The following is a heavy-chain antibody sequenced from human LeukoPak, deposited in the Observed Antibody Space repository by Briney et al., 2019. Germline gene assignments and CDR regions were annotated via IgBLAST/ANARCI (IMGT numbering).Heavy chain of an antibody. CDR2: IIYTGGS. Sequence: SETLSLICSVCAGSSISSYWIWLGHQLGGGLEWIAYIIYTGGSNYNYSLYIRVTISVDTSKTLFSLYLHSVTTADSAAYIYDCETTNYNTSHKSRVTISVDTSKNQFTLNLSSVTAADTAVYYCARDSHYHRSGSSDYWGQGTLVTVSS. CDR3: DCETTNYNTSHKSRVTISVDTSKNQFTLNLSSVTAADTAVYYCARDSHYHRSGSSDY. J-gene: IGHJ4*02. V-gene: IGHV4-59*12. CDR1: AGSSISSY. D-gene: IGHD3-10*01.